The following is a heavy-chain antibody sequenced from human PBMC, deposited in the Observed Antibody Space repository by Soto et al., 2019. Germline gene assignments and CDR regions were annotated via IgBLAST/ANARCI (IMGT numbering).Heavy chain of an antibody. D-gene: IGHD1-1*01. Sequence: QLQLQESGPGLVKPSETLSLTCTVSGASISSSSYYWGWIRQPPGKGLEWIGSIYYSGSTYYNPSLKSRVTISVDTSKNQFSLKLSSVTAADTAVYYCARADDWNRYFDYWGQGTLVTVSS. J-gene: IGHJ4*02. CDR2: IYYSGST. CDR3: ARADDWNRYFDY. CDR1: GASISSSSYY. V-gene: IGHV4-39*01.